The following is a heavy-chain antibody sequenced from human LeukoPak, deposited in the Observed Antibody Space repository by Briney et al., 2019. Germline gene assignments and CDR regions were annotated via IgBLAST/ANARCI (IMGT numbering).Heavy chain of an antibody. CDR3: ARDRPAGYSSGWLLQ. V-gene: IGHV1-2*02. CDR2: INPNSGGT. J-gene: IGHJ4*02. D-gene: IGHD6-19*01. Sequence: GASVKVSCKASGYTFTSYGISWVRQAPGQGLEWMGWINPNSGGTNYAQKFQGRVTMTRDTSISTAYMELSRLRSDDTAVYYCARDRPAGYSSGWLLQWGQGTLVTVSS. CDR1: GYTFTSYG.